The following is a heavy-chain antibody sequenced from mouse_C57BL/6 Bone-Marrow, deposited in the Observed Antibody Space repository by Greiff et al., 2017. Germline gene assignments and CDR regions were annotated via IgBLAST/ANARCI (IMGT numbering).Heavy chain of an antibody. Sequence: QVQLQQPGAELVRPGSSVKLSCKASGYTFTSYWMDWVKQRPGQGLEWIGNIYPSDSETHYNQKFKDKATLTVDKSSNTAYMQLSSLTSEDSAVYYCARSAFATVVAFDDWGQGTTLTVSS. D-gene: IGHD1-1*01. CDR3: ARSAFATVVAFDD. CDR2: IYPSDSET. V-gene: IGHV1-61*01. CDR1: GYTFTSYW. J-gene: IGHJ2*01.